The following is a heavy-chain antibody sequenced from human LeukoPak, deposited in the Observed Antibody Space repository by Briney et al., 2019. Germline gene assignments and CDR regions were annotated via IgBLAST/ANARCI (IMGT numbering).Heavy chain of an antibody. CDR2: ISSSSSYI. CDR3: ARVAVTIPYDY. CDR1: GFTFSSYS. Sequence: GGSLRLSCAASGFTFSSYSMNWVRQAPGKGLEWVSSISSSSSYIYYADSVKGRFTISRDNAMNSLYLQMNSLRAEDTAVYYCARVAVTIPYDYWGQGTLVTVSS. J-gene: IGHJ4*02. V-gene: IGHV3-21*01. D-gene: IGHD4-17*01.